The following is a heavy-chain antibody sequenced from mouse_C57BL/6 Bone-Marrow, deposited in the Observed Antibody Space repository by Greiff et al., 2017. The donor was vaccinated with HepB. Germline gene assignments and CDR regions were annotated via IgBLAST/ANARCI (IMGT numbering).Heavy chain of an antibody. D-gene: IGHD1-1*01. CDR1: GFTFSSYA. Sequence: EVMLVESGEGLVKPGGSLKLSCAASGFTFSSYAMSWVRQTPEKRLEWVAYISSGGDYIYYADTVKGRFTISRDNARNTLYLQMSSLKSEDTAMYYCTRAVVATGYFDVWGTGTTVTVSS. V-gene: IGHV5-9-1*02. J-gene: IGHJ1*03. CDR2: ISSGGDYI. CDR3: TRAVVATGYFDV.